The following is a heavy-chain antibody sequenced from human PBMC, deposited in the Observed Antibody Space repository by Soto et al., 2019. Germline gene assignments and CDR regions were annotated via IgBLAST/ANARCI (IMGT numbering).Heavy chain of an antibody. CDR1: GFTFSSYG. CDR2: ISYDENNK. J-gene: IGHJ4*02. Sequence: QVQLVESGGGVVQPGRSLRLSCAASGFTFSSYGMNWVRQAPGKGLEWVAVISYDENNKYYADSVKGRFTISRDNSKNTLYLKMNSLRAEDTAVYYCAKVLTGDLDYWGQGTLVTVSS. CDR3: AKVLTGDLDY. D-gene: IGHD7-27*01. V-gene: IGHV3-30*18.